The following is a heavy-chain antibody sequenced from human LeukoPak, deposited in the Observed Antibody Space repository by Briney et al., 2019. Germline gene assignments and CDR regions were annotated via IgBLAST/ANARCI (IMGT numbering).Heavy chain of an antibody. CDR2: INSDGSTT. Sequence: GGSLRLSCAASGLTFSSYWMHWVRQAPGKGLVWVSRINSDGSTTTYADSVKGRFTISRDNAKNTLYLQMNSLRADDTAVYYCARSRWLDAFDYWGQGTLVTVSS. D-gene: IGHD6-19*01. J-gene: IGHJ4*02. CDR3: ARSRWLDAFDY. CDR1: GLTFSSYW. V-gene: IGHV3-74*01.